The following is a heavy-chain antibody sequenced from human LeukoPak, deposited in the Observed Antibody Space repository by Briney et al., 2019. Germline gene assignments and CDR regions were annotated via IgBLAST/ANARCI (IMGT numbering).Heavy chain of an antibody. D-gene: IGHD1-26*01. Sequence: GGSLRLSCAASGFTFSSYEMNWVRQAPGKGLEWVSYISSSGSTIYYADSVKGRVTISRDNAKNSLYLQMNSLRAEDTAVYYCARTMSGSYREKFDYWGQGTLVTVSS. CDR1: GFTFSSYE. J-gene: IGHJ4*02. CDR3: ARTMSGSYREKFDY. CDR2: ISSSGSTI. V-gene: IGHV3-48*03.